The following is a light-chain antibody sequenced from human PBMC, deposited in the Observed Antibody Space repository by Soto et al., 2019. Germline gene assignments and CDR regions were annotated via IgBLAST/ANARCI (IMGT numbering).Light chain of an antibody. J-gene: IGKJ5*01. V-gene: IGKV1-9*01. Sequence: DIQLTQSPSFLSASVGDIVTISCRASQGISNYLGWYQQKPGTAPKLVINAASTLQSGVPSRFSGSGSGTEFTLTISSLQPEDFATYYCQQFNDYPITFGQGTRLEIK. CDR1: QGISNY. CDR3: QQFNDYPIT. CDR2: AAS.